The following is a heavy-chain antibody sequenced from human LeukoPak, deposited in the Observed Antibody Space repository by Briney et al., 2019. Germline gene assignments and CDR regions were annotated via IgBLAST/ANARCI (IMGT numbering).Heavy chain of an antibody. V-gene: IGHV3-30*02. D-gene: IGHD3-22*01. CDR1: GFIFSAYG. Sequence: GGSLRLSCAAPGFIFSAYGMHWVRQAPGKGLEWVAVIWYDGGNKYYADSVKGRFTISRDNSKNTLYLQMNSLRAEDTAVYYCAKERLHKYYYDSSGSYYFDYWGQGTLVTVSS. CDR3: AKERLHKYYYDSSGSYYFDY. J-gene: IGHJ4*02. CDR2: IWYDGGNK.